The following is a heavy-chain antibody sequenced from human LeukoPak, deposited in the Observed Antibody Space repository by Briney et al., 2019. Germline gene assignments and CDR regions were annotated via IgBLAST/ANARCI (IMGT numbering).Heavy chain of an antibody. J-gene: IGHJ5*02. CDR3: AREGLGYGDYGFDP. Sequence: PSETLSLTCTVSGGSISSYYWSWIRQPPGKGLEGIGYIYYSGSTNYNPSLKSRVTVSVDTSKNQFSLKLSSVTAADTAVYYCAREGLGYGDYGFDPWGQGTLVTVSS. CDR1: GGSISSYY. D-gene: IGHD4-17*01. V-gene: IGHV4-59*01. CDR2: IYYSGST.